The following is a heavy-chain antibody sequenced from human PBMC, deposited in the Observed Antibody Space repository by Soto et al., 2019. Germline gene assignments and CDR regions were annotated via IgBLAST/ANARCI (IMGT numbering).Heavy chain of an antibody. Sequence: SETRSRTCTVSRGSINSSTSYWGWIRQPPGKGLEWFGSIYYSGSTYYNPSLKSRVTISVDTAKNQFSLKLSSVTAADTAVYDCARRVLMVYGGSDYFDYWGQGTLVTVS. D-gene: IGHD2-8*01. CDR2: IYYSGST. CDR1: RGSINSSTSY. J-gene: IGHJ4*02. CDR3: ARRVLMVYGGSDYFDY. V-gene: IGHV4-39*01.